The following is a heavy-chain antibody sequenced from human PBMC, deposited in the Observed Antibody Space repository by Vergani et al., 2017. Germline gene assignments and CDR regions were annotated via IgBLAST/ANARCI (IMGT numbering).Heavy chain of an antibody. Sequence: QVQLVQSGAEVKKPGASVKVSCRASGYRFSSYDISWVRQATGQGLEWMGWMNPNSGTTGYAKKFQGRVTMTRNTSINTAYMELSRLSFEDAAVYYCARSTDYPDDYVSSDYFRRTLDVWGKGTTVTVS. J-gene: IGHJ6*03. CDR2: MNPNSGTT. V-gene: IGHV1-8*01. D-gene: IGHD4/OR15-4a*01. CDR3: ARSTDYPDDYVSSDYFRRTLDV. CDR1: GYRFSSYD.